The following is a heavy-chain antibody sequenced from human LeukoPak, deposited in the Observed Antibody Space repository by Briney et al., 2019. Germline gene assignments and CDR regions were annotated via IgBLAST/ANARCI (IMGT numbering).Heavy chain of an antibody. CDR3: ARGPRNYYDSSGYYYSHDY. CDR1: GYTFSGHY. Sequence: ASVKVSCKASGYTFSGHYMHWVRQAPGQGLEWLGWINPNSGGTNYAQKFQGRVTMTRDTSINTAYMELSRLRSDDTAVYYCARGPRNYYDSSGYYYSHDYWGQGTLVTVSS. V-gene: IGHV1-2*02. D-gene: IGHD3-22*01. J-gene: IGHJ4*02. CDR2: INPNSGGT.